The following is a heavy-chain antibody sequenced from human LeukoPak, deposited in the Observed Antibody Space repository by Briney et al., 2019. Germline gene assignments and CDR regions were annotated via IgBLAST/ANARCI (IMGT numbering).Heavy chain of an antibody. J-gene: IGHJ4*02. CDR2: ISGSGGST. D-gene: IGHD6-19*01. CDR1: GFXFSSYA. CDR3: AASPGIAVAGTGGYFDY. V-gene: IGHV3-23*01. Sequence: GGSLRLSCAASGFXFSSYAISWVRQAPGKGQEWVSAISGSGGSTYYADSVKGRFTISRDNSKNTLYLQMNSLRAEDTAVYYCAASPGIAVAGTGGYFDYWGQGTLVTVSS.